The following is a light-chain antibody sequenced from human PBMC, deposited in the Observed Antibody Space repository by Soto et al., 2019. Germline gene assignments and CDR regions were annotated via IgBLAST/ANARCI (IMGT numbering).Light chain of an antibody. Sequence: QSVLTQPPSVSGTPGQRVTISCSGSSSNIGSHLVNWYQQVPGTAPRLLIYTNNNRPSGVPDRFSDSKSGTSASLAISGLQAEDEAHYYCATCDGSLRGWVFGGGTKVTVL. CDR2: TNN. CDR3: ATCDGSLRGWV. J-gene: IGLJ3*02. CDR1: SSNIGSHL. V-gene: IGLV1-44*01.